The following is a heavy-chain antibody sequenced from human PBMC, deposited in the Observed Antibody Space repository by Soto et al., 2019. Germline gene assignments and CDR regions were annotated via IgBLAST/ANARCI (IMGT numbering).Heavy chain of an antibody. J-gene: IGHJ1*01. D-gene: IGHD6-19*01. CDR1: GFIFTSYS. CDR2: ISSGSDFI. V-gene: IGHV3-21*01. CDR3: ARDRSADRFVQYFQH. Sequence: SGGSLRLSCAASGFIFTSYSMVWVRLAPGKGLEWVASISSGSDFIHYADSVKGRFTISRDNAQNSLYLQMNSLTSEDTAVYYCARDRSADRFVQYFQHWGPGTLVTVSS.